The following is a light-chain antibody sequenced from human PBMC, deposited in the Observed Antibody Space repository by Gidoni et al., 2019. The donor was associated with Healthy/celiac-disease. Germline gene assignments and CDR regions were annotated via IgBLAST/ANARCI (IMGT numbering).Light chain of an antibody. CDR3: QQYNSYPLT. CDR1: QSISSW. J-gene: IGKJ4*01. Sequence: DIQMTQSPSTLSASVGDRGTITCRASQSISSWLAWYQQKPGKAPKLLIYKASSLESGVPSRFSGSGSGTEFTLPISSLQPDDFATYYCQQYNSYPLTFGGGTKVEIK. CDR2: KAS. V-gene: IGKV1-5*03.